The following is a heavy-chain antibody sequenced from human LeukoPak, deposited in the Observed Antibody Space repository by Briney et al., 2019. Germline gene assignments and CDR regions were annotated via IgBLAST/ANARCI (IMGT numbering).Heavy chain of an antibody. Sequence: PGGSLRLSCAASGFTFSSYGMHWVRQAPGKGLEWVAVISYDGSNKYYADSVKGRFTISRDNSKNTLYLQMNSLRAEDTAVYYRAKDRYSYGYEADYWGQGTLVTVSS. D-gene: IGHD5-18*01. CDR2: ISYDGSNK. J-gene: IGHJ4*02. V-gene: IGHV3-30*18. CDR1: GFTFSSYG. CDR3: AKDRYSYGYEADY.